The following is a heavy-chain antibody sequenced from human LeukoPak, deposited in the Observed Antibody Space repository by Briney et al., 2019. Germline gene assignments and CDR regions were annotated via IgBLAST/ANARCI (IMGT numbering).Heavy chain of an antibody. CDR1: GFIVSSDY. J-gene: IGHJ5*02. V-gene: IGHV3-53*01. CDR2: IFGGNTT. D-gene: IGHD3-10*01. CDR3: ARRPRGVNYGYH. Sequence: GGSLRLSCAASGFIVSSDYMSWVRQAPGKGLEWVSVIFGGNTTYYADSVKGRFTISRDNSKNMVYLQMESLRDEDTAIYYCARRPRGVNYGYHWGQGTLVTVSS.